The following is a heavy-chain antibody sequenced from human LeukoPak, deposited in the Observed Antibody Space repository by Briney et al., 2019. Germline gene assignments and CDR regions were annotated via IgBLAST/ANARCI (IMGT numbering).Heavy chain of an antibody. Sequence: SETLSLTCAVSGYSISSGYYWGWIRQPPGKGLEWIGSIYHSGSTYYNPSLKSRVTISVDTSKNQFSLKLSSVTAADTAVYYCARGAYCSYTSCYSNAFDIWGQGSLVTVSS. V-gene: IGHV4-38-2*01. J-gene: IGHJ3*02. CDR2: IYHSGST. CDR1: GYSISSGYY. D-gene: IGHD2-2*01. CDR3: ARGAYCSYTSCYSNAFDI.